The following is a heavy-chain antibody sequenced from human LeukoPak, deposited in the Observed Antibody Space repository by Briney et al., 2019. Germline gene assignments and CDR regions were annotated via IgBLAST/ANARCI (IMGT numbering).Heavy chain of an antibody. CDR3: ARDVRGYRTTATPLGTFDI. V-gene: IGHV3-21*06. Sequence: GGSLRLSCAASGFTFSSYSMNWVRQAPGKGLEWVSSINSIGNYIYYADSVKGRFTISRDNAKNLLYLQMNSLGAEDTAVYYCARDVRGYRTTATPLGTFDIWGQGTMVTVSS. CDR2: INSIGNYI. J-gene: IGHJ3*02. D-gene: IGHD4-17*01. CDR1: GFTFSSYS.